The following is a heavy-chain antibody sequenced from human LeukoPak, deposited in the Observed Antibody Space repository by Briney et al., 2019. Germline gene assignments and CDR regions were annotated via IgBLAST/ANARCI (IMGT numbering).Heavy chain of an antibody. CDR3: LGNYDFWSGYTVGY. CDR1: GFTFSSYS. CDR2: ISSSSSYI. V-gene: IGHV3-21*01. J-gene: IGHJ4*02. Sequence: GGSLRLSCAASGFTFSSYSRNWVRQAPGKGLEWVSSISSSSSYIYYADSVKGRFTISRDNAKNSLYLQMNRLRAEDTAVYYCLGNYDFWSGYTVGYWGQGTLVTVSS. D-gene: IGHD3-3*01.